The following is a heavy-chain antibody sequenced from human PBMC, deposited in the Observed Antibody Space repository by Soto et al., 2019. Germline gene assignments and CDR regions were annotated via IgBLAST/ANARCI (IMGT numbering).Heavy chain of an antibody. Sequence: XGALRLSCAAAGFTFSNAWMSWVRQAPGKGLDWVGRIKSKTDGGTTDYAAPVKGRFTISRDDSKNTLYLQMNSLKTEDTAVYYCTSSYSTGGMDVWGQGTTVTVSS. J-gene: IGHJ6*02. CDR2: IKSKTDGGTT. D-gene: IGHD4-4*01. V-gene: IGHV3-15*01. CDR1: GFTFSNAW. CDR3: TSSYSTGGMDV.